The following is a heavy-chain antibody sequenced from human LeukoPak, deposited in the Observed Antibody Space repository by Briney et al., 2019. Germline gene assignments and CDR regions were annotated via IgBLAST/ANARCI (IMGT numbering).Heavy chain of an antibody. CDR1: GGSFSGYY. D-gene: IGHD1-7*01. CDR2: INHSGST. Sequence: PSETLSLTCAVYGGSFSGYYWSWIRQPPGKGLEWIGEINHSGSTNYNPSLKSRVIISVDTSKNQFSLKLSSVTAANTAVYYCARAITGTRAGFDYWGQGTLVTVSS. CDR3: ARAITGTRAGFDY. J-gene: IGHJ4*02. V-gene: IGHV4-34*01.